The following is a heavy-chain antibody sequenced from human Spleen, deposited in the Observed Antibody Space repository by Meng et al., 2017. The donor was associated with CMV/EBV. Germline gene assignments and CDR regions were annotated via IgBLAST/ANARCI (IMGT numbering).Heavy chain of an antibody. Sequence: SETLSLTCTVSGGSISSSSYYWVWIRQPPGKGLEWIGTIFYSGTTYYNPSLKSRVTISVDTSKNQFSLKLSSVTAADTAVYYCARVDTAMGPTYYYYGMDVWGQGTTVTVSS. V-gene: IGHV4-39*07. D-gene: IGHD5-18*01. J-gene: IGHJ6*02. CDR3: ARVDTAMGPTYYYYGMDV. CDR1: GGSISSSSYY. CDR2: IFYSGTT.